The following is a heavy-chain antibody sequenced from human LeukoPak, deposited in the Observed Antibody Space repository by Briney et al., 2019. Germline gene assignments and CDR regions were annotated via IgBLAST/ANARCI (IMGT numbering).Heavy chain of an antibody. CDR3: AIPPLSGTGSSRPLAGVDA. J-gene: IGHJ6*02. D-gene: IGHD3-10*01. Sequence: GGSLRLSCAASGFTFSSYWMHWVRQGPGKGLVWVSRINTDGSSTSYADSVKGRFTISRDNAKNSLYLQMNSLRAEDTAVYYCAIPPLSGTGSSRPLAGVDAWGQGTTVTVSS. V-gene: IGHV3-74*01. CDR1: GFTFSSYW. CDR2: INTDGSST.